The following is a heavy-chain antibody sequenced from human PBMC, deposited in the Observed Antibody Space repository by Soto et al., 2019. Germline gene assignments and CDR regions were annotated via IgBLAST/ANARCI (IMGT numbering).Heavy chain of an antibody. D-gene: IGHD6-13*01. CDR3: VREGQQLMEVDS. CDR2: ISSGGNT. J-gene: IGHJ4*02. CDR1: GASMSSGGYF. V-gene: IGHV4-31*03. Sequence: HVQLQESGPGLVKPSETLSLTCTVSGASMSSGGYFWSWIRQFPGKGLEWIGYISSGGNTSYNPSLKSRVTMSIDTSNSQFSLRLTSVTAADTAVYYCVREGQQLMEVDSWGQGTLVTVSS.